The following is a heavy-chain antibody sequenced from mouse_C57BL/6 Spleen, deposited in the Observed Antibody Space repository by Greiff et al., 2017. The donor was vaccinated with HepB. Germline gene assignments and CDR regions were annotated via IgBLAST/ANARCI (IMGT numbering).Heavy chain of an antibody. J-gene: IGHJ3*01. V-gene: IGHV1-42*01. CDR1: GYSFTGYY. D-gene: IGHD1-1*01. Sequence: EVQVVESGPELVKPGASVKISCKASGYSFTGYYMNWVKQSPEKSLEWIGEINPSTGGTTYNQKFKAKATLTVDKSSSTAYMQLKSLTSEDSAVYYCARGAPITTVVVPWFAYWGQGTLVTVSA. CDR3: ARGAPITTVVVPWFAY. CDR2: INPSTGGT.